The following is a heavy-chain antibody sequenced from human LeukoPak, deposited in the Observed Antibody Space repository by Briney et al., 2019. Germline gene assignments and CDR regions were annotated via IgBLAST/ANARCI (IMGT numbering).Heavy chain of an antibody. CDR1: GFTFSSYA. D-gene: IGHD1-1*01. CDR2: ISGSGGST. J-gene: IGHJ4*02. Sequence: GGSLRLSCAASGFTFSSYAMSWVRQAPGKGLEWVSAISGSGGSTYYADSVKGRFTISRDNSKNTLYLQMNSLRAEDTAVYYCARSGGYNWNAAYDYWGQGTLVTVSS. V-gene: IGHV3-23*01. CDR3: ARSGGYNWNAAYDY.